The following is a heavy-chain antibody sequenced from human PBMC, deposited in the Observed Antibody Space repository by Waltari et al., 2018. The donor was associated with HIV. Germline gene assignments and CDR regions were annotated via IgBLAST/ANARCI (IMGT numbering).Heavy chain of an antibody. J-gene: IGHJ6*02. CDR1: GYTFTGYY. D-gene: IGHD2-2*02. CDR2: INPNSGGT. Sequence: QVQLVQSGAEVKKPGASVKVSCKASGYTFTGYYMHWVRQAPGQGLDWMGRINPNSGGTNYAQKFQGRVTMTRDTSISTAYMELSRLRSDDTAVYYCARGDYCSSTSCYINGMDVWGQGTTVTV. CDR3: ARGDYCSSTSCYINGMDV. V-gene: IGHV1-2*06.